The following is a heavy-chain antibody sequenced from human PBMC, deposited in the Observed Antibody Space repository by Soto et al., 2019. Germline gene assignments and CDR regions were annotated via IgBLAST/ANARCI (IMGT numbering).Heavy chain of an antibody. CDR1: GGTSSDYA. CDR2: IIPIFGTA. CDR3: AGSFKYGSGTFDALDV. D-gene: IGHD3-10*01. Sequence: QVLLVQSGTEVKKPGSSVKVSCQASGGTSSDYALTWVRQAPGQGFEWMGGIIPIFGTANYAQRFQGRVSITADESSSTAYMELSSLKSEDTAVYYCAGSFKYGSGTFDALDVWGHGTMVMVSS. J-gene: IGHJ3*01. V-gene: IGHV1-69*01.